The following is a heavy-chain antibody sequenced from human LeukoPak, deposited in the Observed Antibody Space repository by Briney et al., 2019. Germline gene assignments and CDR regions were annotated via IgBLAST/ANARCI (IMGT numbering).Heavy chain of an antibody. CDR1: GGSFSGYY. CDR3: ARGKRYCSSTSCRYYMDV. D-gene: IGHD2-2*01. J-gene: IGHJ6*03. Sequence: SETLSLTCAVYGGSFSGYYWSWIRQPPGKGLEWIGEINHSGSTNYNPSLKSRVTISVDTSKNQFSLKLSSVTAADTAVYYCARGKRYCSSTSCRYYMDVWGKGTTVTASS. CDR2: INHSGST. V-gene: IGHV4-34*01.